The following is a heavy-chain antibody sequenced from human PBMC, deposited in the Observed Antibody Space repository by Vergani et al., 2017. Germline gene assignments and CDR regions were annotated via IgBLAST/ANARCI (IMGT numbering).Heavy chain of an antibody. D-gene: IGHD3-10*01. CDR3: ARATXSMVRGLTYYFDY. Sequence: QVQLVQSGSELKKPGASMKVSCKASGYTFTTFAMNWVRQAPGQGLEWMGWINTNTGNPTYAQVFTGRFVFSLDTSVTTAYLQISSLKAEDTAVYYCARATXSMVRGLTYYFDYWGQGTLVTVSS. J-gene: IGHJ4*02. V-gene: IGHV7-4-1*02. CDR1: GYTFTTFA. CDR2: INTNTGNP.